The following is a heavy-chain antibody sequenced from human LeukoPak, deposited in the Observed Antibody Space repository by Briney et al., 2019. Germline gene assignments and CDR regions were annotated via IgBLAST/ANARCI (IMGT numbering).Heavy chain of an antibody. V-gene: IGHV3-30*02. CDR2: IRYDGSNK. J-gene: IGHJ4*02. CDR3: ARGPPMGSSWYLGY. D-gene: IGHD6-13*01. Sequence: PGGSLRLSCAASGFTFSSYGMHWVRQAPGKGLEWVAIIRYDGSNKNYADSVKGRFTISRDNSKNTLYLQMNSLRAEGTAVYYCARGPPMGSSWYLGYWGQGTLVTVSS. CDR1: GFTFSSYG.